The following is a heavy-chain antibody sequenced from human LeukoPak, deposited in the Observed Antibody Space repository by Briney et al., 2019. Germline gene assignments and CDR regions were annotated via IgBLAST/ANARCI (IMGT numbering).Heavy chain of an antibody. CDR2: IYPGDSDI. Sequence: GESLKISCKGSGYSFTSYWIGWVRQMPGKGLEWMGIIYPGDSDIRYSPSFQGQVTISADKSISTAYLQWSSLKASDTAMYYCARLWIQGKDTAMVTGYWGQGTLVTVSS. CDR1: GYSFTSYW. D-gene: IGHD5-18*01. CDR3: ARLWIQGKDTAMVTGY. V-gene: IGHV5-51*01. J-gene: IGHJ4*02.